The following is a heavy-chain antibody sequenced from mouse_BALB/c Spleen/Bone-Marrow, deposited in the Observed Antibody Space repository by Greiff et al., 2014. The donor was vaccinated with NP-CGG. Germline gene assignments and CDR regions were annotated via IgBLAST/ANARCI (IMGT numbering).Heavy chain of an antibody. J-gene: IGHJ2*01. CDR1: GFSFSDYY. CDR3: ARLGDYSYFDY. CDR2: ISDSGGCX. Sequence: EVQRVESGGALVQPGGSLKXXCATSGFSFSDYYMYWVRQTPEKRLEWVAYISDSGGCXXCPAXVVGRFTISRDNAKNTLYLQMSRLKSEDTAMYYCARLGDYSYFDYWGQGTTLTVSS. D-gene: IGHD1-1*01. V-gene: IGHV5-12*02.